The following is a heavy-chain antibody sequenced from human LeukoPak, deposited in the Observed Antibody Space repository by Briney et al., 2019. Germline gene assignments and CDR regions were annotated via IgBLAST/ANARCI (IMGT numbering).Heavy chain of an antibody. V-gene: IGHV3-30*02. D-gene: IGHD4/OR15-4a*01. Sequence: GGSLRLSCAGSGFSYSSYGMHWVRQAPGKGLEWMAFIRSDGSNKYYADSVKGRFTISRDNSKNTLYLQMNSLRAEDTAVYYCAKIGANVGFWGQGTLVTVSS. J-gene: IGHJ4*02. CDR3: AKIGANVGF. CDR2: IRSDGSNK. CDR1: GFSYSSYG.